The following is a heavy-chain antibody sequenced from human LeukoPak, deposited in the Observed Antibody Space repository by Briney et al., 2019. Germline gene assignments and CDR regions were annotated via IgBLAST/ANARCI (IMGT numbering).Heavy chain of an antibody. CDR2: MYYSGST. CDR3: ARHLYGNGSPLSYFDY. J-gene: IGHJ4*02. CDR1: GGSISSYY. Sequence: SETLSLTCTVSGGSISSYYWSWIRQPPGKGLEWIGYMYYSGSTNYNPSLRSRVTMSIDTSKNQFSLKLSSVTAADTAVYYCARHLYGNGSPLSYFDYWGQGTLVTVSS. D-gene: IGHD1-26*01. V-gene: IGHV4-59*08.